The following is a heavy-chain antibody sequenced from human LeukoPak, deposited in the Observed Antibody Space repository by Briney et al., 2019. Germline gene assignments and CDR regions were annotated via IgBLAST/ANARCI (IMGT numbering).Heavy chain of an antibody. J-gene: IGHJ4*02. Sequence: GGSLRLSCAASGFTFSSYAMSWVRQAPGKGLEWVSAISGSGGSTYYADSVKGRFIISRDNSKNTLYLQMNSLRPEDTAVYYCARERFAGFFFDSWGQGTLVTVSS. V-gene: IGHV3-23*01. CDR2: ISGSGGST. D-gene: IGHD3-3*01. CDR3: ARERFAGFFFDS. CDR1: GFTFSSYA.